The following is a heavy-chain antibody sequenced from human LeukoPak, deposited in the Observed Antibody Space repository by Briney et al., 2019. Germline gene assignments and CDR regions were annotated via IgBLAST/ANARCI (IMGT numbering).Heavy chain of an antibody. D-gene: IGHD2-2*01. J-gene: IGHJ6*03. Sequence: SETLSLTCTVSGGSISSYYWSWIRQPPGKGLEWIGYIYYSGCTNYNPSLKSRVTISVDTSKNQFSLKLSSVTAADTAVYYCARDRVVPAPFYYYYYMDVWGKGTTVTVSS. V-gene: IGHV4-59*01. CDR1: GGSISSYY. CDR2: IYYSGCT. CDR3: ARDRVVPAPFYYYYYMDV.